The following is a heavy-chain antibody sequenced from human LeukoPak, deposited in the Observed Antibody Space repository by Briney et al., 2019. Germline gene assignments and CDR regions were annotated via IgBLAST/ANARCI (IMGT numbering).Heavy chain of an antibody. CDR3: ASGEHYYDSSGPYDY. D-gene: IGHD3-22*01. V-gene: IGHV3-21*01. J-gene: IGHJ4*02. CDR1: GFTFSSYS. Sequence: PGGSLRLSCAASGFTFSSYSMNWVRQAPGKGLEWVSSISSSGSYIYYAGSVKGRFTISRDNAKNTLYLQMNSLRAEDTAVYYCASGEHYYDSSGPYDYWGQGTLVTVSS. CDR2: ISSSGSYI.